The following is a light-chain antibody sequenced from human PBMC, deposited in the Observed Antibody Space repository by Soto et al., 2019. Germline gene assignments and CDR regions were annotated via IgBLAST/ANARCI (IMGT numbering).Light chain of an antibody. J-gene: IGKJ1*01. CDR1: QSVSSRY. Sequence: EVVLTQSPGTLSFSPVETSARSFIASQSVSSRYLAWYQQKSGQAPRLLIYATSSRATDIPDRFIGYGSGTDFTLTIRGLEPEDFAVYYCQQYGSSLSTFGQGTKVDIK. CDR3: QQYGSSLST. V-gene: IGKV3-20*01. CDR2: ATS.